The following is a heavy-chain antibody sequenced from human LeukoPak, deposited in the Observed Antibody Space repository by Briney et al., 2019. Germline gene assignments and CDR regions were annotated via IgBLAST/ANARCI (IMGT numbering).Heavy chain of an antibody. CDR1: GGSISSYY. CDR2: IYYSGST. V-gene: IGHV4-59*08. Sequence: SETLSLTCTVSGGSISSYYWSWIRQPPGKGLEWIGYIYYSGSTNYNPSLKSRVTISVDTSKNQFSLKLSSVTAADTAVYYCARGRTGCFDYWGQGTLVTVSS. J-gene: IGHJ4*02. D-gene: IGHD3-9*01. CDR3: ARGRTGCFDY.